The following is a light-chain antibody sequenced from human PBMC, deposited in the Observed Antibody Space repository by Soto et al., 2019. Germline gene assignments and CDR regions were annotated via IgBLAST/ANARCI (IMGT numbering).Light chain of an antibody. Sequence: DIQMTQSPSSLSASVGDRVTITCRASQSISTYLNWYQQKPGKAPTLLIYAASTLQSGVPSRISGSGSGTDFTLTISSLQPEDFATYYCQQDLRPPLTFGPGTKVDI. J-gene: IGKJ3*01. CDR2: AAS. CDR3: QQDLRPPLT. CDR1: QSISTY. V-gene: IGKV1-39*01.